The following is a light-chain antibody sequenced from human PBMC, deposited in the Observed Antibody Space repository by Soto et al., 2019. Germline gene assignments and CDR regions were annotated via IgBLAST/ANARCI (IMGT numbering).Light chain of an antibody. CDR1: SSDVGGYNS. J-gene: IGLJ1*01. V-gene: IGLV2-14*01. CDR3: FSYTSSGTYV. CDR2: EVS. Sequence: LTQPASVSGSPGQASTISCTGNSSDVGGYNSASWYQQHPGKAPKLMIYEVSNRPSGVSNRFSGSKSGNTASLTISGLQAEDETDYYCFSYTSSGTYVFGTGTKVTVL.